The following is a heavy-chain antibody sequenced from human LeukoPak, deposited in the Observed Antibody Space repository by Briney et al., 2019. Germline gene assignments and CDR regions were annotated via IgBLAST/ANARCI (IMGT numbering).Heavy chain of an antibody. CDR3: AMNYDILTGPDDAFDI. D-gene: IGHD3-9*01. Sequence: GASVKVSCKASGYTFISYAIHWVRQAPGQRLEWMGWIHAGTGNTKYSQKFQGRVTITRDTSANTVYMELSRLRPEDTAVYYCAMNYDILTGPDDAFDIWGQGTMVTVSS. J-gene: IGHJ3*02. CDR1: GYTFISYA. CDR2: IHAGTGNT. V-gene: IGHV1-3*01.